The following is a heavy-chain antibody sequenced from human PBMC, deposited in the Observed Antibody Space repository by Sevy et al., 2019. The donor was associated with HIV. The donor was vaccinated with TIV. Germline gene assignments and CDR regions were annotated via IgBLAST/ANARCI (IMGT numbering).Heavy chain of an antibody. J-gene: IGHJ4*02. CDR3: SRDLRLRGYSYGCFDY. CDR1: GYTFTGQY. V-gene: IGHV1-2*02. D-gene: IGHD5-18*01. CDR2: INPNSGDT. Sequence: ASVKVSCKASGYTFTGQYIHWVRQAPGQGLEWMGWINPNSGDTKYAQEFKGRVTMTRDTSISTAYMELSGLKSDDTAFYYCSRDLRLRGYSYGCFDYWGQGTLVTVSS.